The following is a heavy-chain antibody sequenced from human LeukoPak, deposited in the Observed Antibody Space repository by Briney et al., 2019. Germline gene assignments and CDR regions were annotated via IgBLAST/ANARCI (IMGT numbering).Heavy chain of an antibody. Sequence: SETLSLTCTVSGGSISSYYWSWIRQPPGKGLEWIGYIYYSGSTNYNPSLKSRVTISVDTSKNQFSLKLSSVTAADTAVYYCAARRASTYCTWFDYWGQGTLVTVSS. D-gene: IGHD2-8*01. CDR1: GGSISSYY. CDR3: AARRASTYCTWFDY. V-gene: IGHV4-59*01. CDR2: IYYSGST. J-gene: IGHJ4*02.